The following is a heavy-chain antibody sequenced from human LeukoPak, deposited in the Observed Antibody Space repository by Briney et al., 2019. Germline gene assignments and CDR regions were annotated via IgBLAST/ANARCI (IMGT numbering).Heavy chain of an antibody. CDR2: ISYDGSNK. D-gene: IGHD6-6*01. J-gene: IGHJ5*02. Sequence: GRSLRLSCAASGFTFSSYAMHWVRQAPGKGLEWVAVISYDGSNKYYADSVKGRSTISRDNSKNTLYLQMNSLRAEDTAVYYCARDVGEYSSSLLPGWFDPWGQGTLVTVSS. CDR1: GFTFSSYA. CDR3: ARDVGEYSSSLLPGWFDP. V-gene: IGHV3-30-3*01.